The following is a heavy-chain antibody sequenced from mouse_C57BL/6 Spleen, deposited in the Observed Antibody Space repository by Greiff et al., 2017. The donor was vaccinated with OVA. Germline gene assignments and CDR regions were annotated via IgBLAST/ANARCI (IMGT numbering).Heavy chain of an antibody. V-gene: IGHV1-54*01. J-gene: IGHJ3*01. CDR3: ASWEPFAY. D-gene: IGHD4-1*01. CDR1: GYAFTNYL. Sequence: VQLQQSGAELVRPGTSVKVSCKASGYAFTNYLIEWVKQRPGQGLEWVGVINPGSGGTNYNEKFKGKATLTADKSSSNAYMQLSSLTSEDSAVYFCASWEPFAYWGQGTLVTVSA. CDR2: INPGSGGT.